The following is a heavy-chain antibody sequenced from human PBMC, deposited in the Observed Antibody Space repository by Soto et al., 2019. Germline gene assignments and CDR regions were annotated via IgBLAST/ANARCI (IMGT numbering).Heavy chain of an antibody. V-gene: IGHV4-30-4*01. CDR3: ARVRGSGSYWGYYFDY. Sequence: PSETLSLTCIVSGGSISSGDYYWSWIRQPPGKGLEWIGSIYYSGSTYYNPSLKSRLTISVDTSKNQFSLKLSSVTAADTAVYSCARVRGSGSYWGYYFDYWGQGTRGTVST. CDR2: IYYSGST. D-gene: IGHD3-10*01. CDR1: GGSISSGDYY. J-gene: IGHJ4*02.